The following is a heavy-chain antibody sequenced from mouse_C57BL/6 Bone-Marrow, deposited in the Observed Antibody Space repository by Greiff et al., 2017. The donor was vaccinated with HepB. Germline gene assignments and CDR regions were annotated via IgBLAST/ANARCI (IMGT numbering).Heavy chain of an antibody. Sequence: QVQLQQSGPELVKPGASVKISCKASGYAFSSSWMNWVKQRPGKGLEWIGRIYPGDGDTNYNGKFKGKATLTADKSSSTAYMQLSSLTSEDSAVYFCARNYDYDAVYAMDYWGQGTSVTVSS. J-gene: IGHJ4*01. CDR1: GYAFSSSW. D-gene: IGHD2-4*01. CDR2: IYPGDGDT. CDR3: ARNYDYDAVYAMDY. V-gene: IGHV1-82*01.